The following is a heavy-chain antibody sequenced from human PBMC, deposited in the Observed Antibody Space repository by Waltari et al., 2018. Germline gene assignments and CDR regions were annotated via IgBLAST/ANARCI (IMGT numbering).Heavy chain of an antibody. D-gene: IGHD4-17*01. CDR2: ITHSGST. CDR1: GYSISSGYS. J-gene: IGHJ4*02. CDR3: ARHGDYNVRFDY. Sequence: QVQLQESGPGLVKPSETLSLPCAVSGYSISSGYSWGWIRQPPGKGLEWIGGITHSGSTYYNPSLKSRITISVDTSKNQFSLKLSSVTAADTAVYYCARHGDYNVRFDYWGQGTLVTVSS. V-gene: IGHV4-38-2*01.